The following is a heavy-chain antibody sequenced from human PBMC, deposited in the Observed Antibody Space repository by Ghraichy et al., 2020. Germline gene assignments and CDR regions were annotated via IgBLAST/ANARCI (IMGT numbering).Heavy chain of an antibody. CDR1: GFTFSSYG. Sequence: GGSLRLSCAASGFTFSSYGMHWVRQAPGKGLEWVAVIWYDGSNKYYADSVKGRFTISRDNSKNTLYLQMNSLRAEDTAVYYCARRYCSSTSWRGCGMDVWGQGTTVTVSS. V-gene: IGHV3-33*01. D-gene: IGHD2-2*01. J-gene: IGHJ6*02. CDR3: ARRYCSSTSWRGCGMDV. CDR2: IWYDGSNK.